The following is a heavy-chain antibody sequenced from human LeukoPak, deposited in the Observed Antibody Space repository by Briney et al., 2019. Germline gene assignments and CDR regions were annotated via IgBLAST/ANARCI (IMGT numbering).Heavy chain of an antibody. CDR1: GGSFSGYY. D-gene: IGHD3-9*01. J-gene: IGHJ4*02. CDR2: INHSGST. V-gene: IGHV4-34*01. Sequence: ASETLSLTCAVYGGSFSGYYWSWIRQPPGKGLEWIGEINHSGSTNYNPSLKSRVTISVDTSKNQFSLKLSSVTAADTAVYYCARDIGYDILTGTSFDYWGQGTLVTVSS. CDR3: ARDIGYDILTGTSFDY.